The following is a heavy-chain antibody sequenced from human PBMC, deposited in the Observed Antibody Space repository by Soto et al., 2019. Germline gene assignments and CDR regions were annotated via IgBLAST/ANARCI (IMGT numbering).Heavy chain of an antibody. D-gene: IGHD6-6*01. Sequence: EVQLAESGGGLAQPGGSLRLSCAASGFTLSGYAMDWVRQAPGKGLEYVSGISSNGVGTYYANSVQGRFTLPRDNSKNTVYLHMGSLRPEDMAVYYCARRARPDFYYMDVWGKGTTVTVSS. J-gene: IGHJ6*03. V-gene: IGHV3-64*01. CDR1: GFTLSGYA. CDR3: ARRARPDFYYMDV. CDR2: ISSNGVGT.